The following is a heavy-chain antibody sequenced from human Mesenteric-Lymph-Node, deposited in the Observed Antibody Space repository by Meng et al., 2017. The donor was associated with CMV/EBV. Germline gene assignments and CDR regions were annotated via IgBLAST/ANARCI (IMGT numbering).Heavy chain of an antibody. J-gene: IGHJ6*02. CDR2: ISSSSSYI. D-gene: IGHD3-10*01. CDR3: ARDRDYYGSGTYYGMDV. CDR1: GFTFSSYT. Sequence: GESLKISCAASGFTFSSYTMNWVRQAPGKGLEWVSCISSSSSYIYYADSVKGRFTISRDNAKNSLYLQMNSLRAEDTAVYYCARDRDYYGSGTYYGMDVWGQGTTVTVSS. V-gene: IGHV3-21*01.